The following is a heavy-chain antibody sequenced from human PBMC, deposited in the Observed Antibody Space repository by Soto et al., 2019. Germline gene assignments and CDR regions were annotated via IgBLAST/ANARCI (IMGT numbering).Heavy chain of an antibody. V-gene: IGHV4-59*01. Sequence: SETLSLTCTVSGGSISSYYWSWIRQPPGKGLEWIGYIYYSGSTNYNPSLKSRVTISVDTSKNQFPLKLSSVTAADTAVYYCARENYDFWSGYNYYGMDVWGQGTTVTVSS. CDR2: IYYSGST. CDR1: GGSISSYY. D-gene: IGHD3-3*01. J-gene: IGHJ6*02. CDR3: ARENYDFWSGYNYYGMDV.